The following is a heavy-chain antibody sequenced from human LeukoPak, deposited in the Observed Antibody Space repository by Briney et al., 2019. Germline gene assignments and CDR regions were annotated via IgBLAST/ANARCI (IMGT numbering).Heavy chain of an antibody. V-gene: IGHV1-24*01. CDR3: ATPDRVAVAGTSAFDI. CDR1: GYTLTELS. J-gene: IGHJ3*02. CDR2: SDPEDGET. Sequence: GASVKVSCKVSGYTLTELSIHWVRQAPGKGLEWMGGSDPEDGETIYAQKFQGRVTMTEDTSTDTAYMELSSLRSEDTAVYYCATPDRVAVAGTSAFDIWGQGTMVTVSS. D-gene: IGHD6-19*01.